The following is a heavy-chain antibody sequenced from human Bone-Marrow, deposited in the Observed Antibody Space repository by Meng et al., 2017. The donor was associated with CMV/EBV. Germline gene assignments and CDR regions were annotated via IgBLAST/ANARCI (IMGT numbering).Heavy chain of an antibody. CDR3: ARLIAVAGTGDY. CDR2: FYVDGSI. D-gene: IGHD6-19*01. CDR1: GLTVRNNY. Sequence: GGSLRLSCTVSGLTVRNNYMTWVRQAPGKGLEWISSFYVDGSIYYADSVKGRFTISRDTSKNTLYLQMNSLRAEDTAVYYCARLIAVAGTGDYWGQGTLVTVSS. V-gene: IGHV3-66*02. J-gene: IGHJ4*02.